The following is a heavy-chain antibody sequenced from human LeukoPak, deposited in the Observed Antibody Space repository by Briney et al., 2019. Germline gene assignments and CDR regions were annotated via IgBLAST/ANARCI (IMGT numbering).Heavy chain of an antibody. CDR3: AREGFHCSGGSCYRYYFDY. J-gene: IGHJ4*02. D-gene: IGHD2-15*01. Sequence: SGGSLRLSCAASGFTFSSYDMHWVRHATGKGLEWVSSIGTAGDTYYPGSVKGRFTISRENAKNSLYLQMNSLRAGDTAVYYCAREGFHCSGGSCYRYYFDYWGQGTLVTVSS. CDR2: IGTAGDT. V-gene: IGHV3-13*01. CDR1: GFTFSSYD.